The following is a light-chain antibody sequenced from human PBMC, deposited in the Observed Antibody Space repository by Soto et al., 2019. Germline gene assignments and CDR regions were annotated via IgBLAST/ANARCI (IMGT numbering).Light chain of an antibody. CDR1: QSVSSY. Sequence: EIVLTQSPATLSLSPGEGATLSCRAIQSVSSYLAWYQQKPGQAPRLLIYDASNRATGIPARFSGSGSGTDFTLIISSLETEEFDVYYCEQRSNWAVTFGLGTKVEV. J-gene: IGKJ1*01. CDR2: DAS. CDR3: EQRSNWAVT. V-gene: IGKV3-11*01.